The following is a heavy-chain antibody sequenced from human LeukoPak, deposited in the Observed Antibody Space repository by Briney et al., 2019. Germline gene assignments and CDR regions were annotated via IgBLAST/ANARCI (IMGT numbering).Heavy chain of an antibody. Sequence: SGPTLVKPTQTLTLTCTFSGFSLSTSGVGVGWIRRPPGKALEWLALIYWDDDKRYSPSLKSRLTITKDTSKNQVVLTMTNMDPVDTAPYYCEHSGEFHYFDYWGQGTLVTVSS. D-gene: IGHD3-10*01. V-gene: IGHV2-5*02. CDR1: GFSLSTSGVG. CDR3: EHSGEFHYFDY. CDR2: IYWDDDK. J-gene: IGHJ4*02.